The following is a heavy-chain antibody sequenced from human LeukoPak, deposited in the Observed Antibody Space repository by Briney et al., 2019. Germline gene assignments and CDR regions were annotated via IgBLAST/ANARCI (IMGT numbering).Heavy chain of an antibody. CDR3: ARLPHYIVGAIAY. CDR1: GYTFTGFY. D-gene: IGHD1-26*01. V-gene: IGHV1-2*02. CDR2: INPNGGGT. J-gene: IGHJ4*02. Sequence: GASVKVSCKASGYTFTGFYMHWVRQAPGQGLEWMGWINPNGGGTNTAQKFQGRVTMTRGTSINTAYMELSRLTSDDTAVYYCARLPHYIVGAIAYWGQGTLVAVSS.